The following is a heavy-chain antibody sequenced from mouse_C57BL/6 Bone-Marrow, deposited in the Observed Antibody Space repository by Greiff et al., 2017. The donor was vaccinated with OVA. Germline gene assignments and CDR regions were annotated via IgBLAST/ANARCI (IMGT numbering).Heavy chain of an antibody. J-gene: IGHJ2*01. CDR3: VRDGTGLYYFDY. Sequence: EVQGVESGGGLVQPKGSLKLSCAASGFTFNTYAMHWVRQAPGKGLEWVARIRSKSSNYATYYADSVKDRFTISRDDSQSMLYLQMNNLKTEDTAMYYCVRDGTGLYYFDYWGQGTTLTVSS. V-gene: IGHV10-3*01. D-gene: IGHD4-1*01. CDR2: IRSKSSNYAT. CDR1: GFTFNTYA.